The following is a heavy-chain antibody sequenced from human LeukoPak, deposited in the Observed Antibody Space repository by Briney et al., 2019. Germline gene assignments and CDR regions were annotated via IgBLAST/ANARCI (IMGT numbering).Heavy chain of an antibody. CDR1: GGSIISGGYS. Sequence: SETLSLTCAVSGGSIISGGYSWSWIRQSPGKGLEWIGYIYHSGSTYYNPSLKSRVTISVDTSKNQFSLKLSSVTAADTAVYYCARGGARRTSQWLVPTYWGQGTLVTVSS. CDR2: IYHSGST. V-gene: IGHV4-30-2*06. CDR3: ARGGARRTSQWLVPTY. J-gene: IGHJ4*02. D-gene: IGHD6-19*01.